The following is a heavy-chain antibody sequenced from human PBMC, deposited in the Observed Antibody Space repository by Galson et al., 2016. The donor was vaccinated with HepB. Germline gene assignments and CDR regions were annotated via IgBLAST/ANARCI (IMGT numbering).Heavy chain of an antibody. V-gene: IGHV3-53*01. CDR3: ARGGTGRLAYYYYGMDV. Sequence: SLRLSCAASGFTVSDNYMSWVRQAPGKGLEWVSLIYSGGEPLYADSVKGRFTISRDHSKNTLYLQMNSLRVEDTAVYYCARGGTGRLAYYYYGMDVWGPGTTVTVSS. D-gene: IGHD1-1*01. CDR2: IYSGGEP. J-gene: IGHJ6*02. CDR1: GFTVSDNY.